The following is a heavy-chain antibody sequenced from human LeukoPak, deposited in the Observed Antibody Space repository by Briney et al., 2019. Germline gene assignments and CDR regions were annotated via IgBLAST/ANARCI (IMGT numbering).Heavy chain of an antibody. CDR3: AKWGDYDVLTGYYVSDY. CDR2: ITGSGGNT. CDR1: GFTFSSYS. D-gene: IGHD3-9*01. Sequence: QPGGSLRLSCAASGFTFSSYSLNWVRQAAGKGLEWVSAITGSGGNTYYADSVKGRFTISRDNSKNTVFLQMYSLRAEDTAVYYCAKWGDYDVLTGYYVSDYWGQGALVTVSS. V-gene: IGHV3-23*01. J-gene: IGHJ4*02.